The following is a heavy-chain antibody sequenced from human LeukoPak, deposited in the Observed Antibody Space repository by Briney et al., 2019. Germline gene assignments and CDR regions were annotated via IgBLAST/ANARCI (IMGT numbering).Heavy chain of an antibody. V-gene: IGHV3-64D*06. D-gene: IGHD6-19*01. J-gene: IGHJ4*02. CDR2: ISSNGGGT. Sequence: GGSLRLSCSASGFTFSSHAMHWVRQAPGKGLEYVSVISSNGGGTHYADSVKGRFTVSRDNSKNTLYLQMSSLRAEDTAVYYCVKLIDSSDLDDWGQGTLVTVFS. CDR3: VKLIDSSDLDD. CDR1: GFTFSSHA.